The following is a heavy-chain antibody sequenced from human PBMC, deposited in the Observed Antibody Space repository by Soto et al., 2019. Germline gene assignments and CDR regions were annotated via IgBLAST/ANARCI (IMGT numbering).Heavy chain of an antibody. CDR1: GFSFRDYD. CDR3: ATDRETGRKLYTYYYGMDV. D-gene: IGHD1-26*01. J-gene: IGHJ6*02. Sequence: GGSLRLSCEGSGFSFRDYDMQWVRQAPGKGLEWVAVVSFDGTDKKYADSVKGRFTISRDDATNTLFLRMTSLGPEDTGIYYCATDRETGRKLYTYYYGMDVWGQGTTVTVSS. CDR2: VSFDGTDK. V-gene: IGHV3-30*03.